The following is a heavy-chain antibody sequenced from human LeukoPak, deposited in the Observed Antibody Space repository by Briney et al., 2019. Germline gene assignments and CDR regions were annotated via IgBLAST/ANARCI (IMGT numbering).Heavy chain of an antibody. D-gene: IGHD6-19*01. CDR2: IKSKTDGGTT. CDR3: TTGEPQWLVPDY. Sequence: PGGSLRLSCAASGFTFSNAWMSWVRQAPGKGLEWVGRIKSKTDGGTTDYAAPVKGRFTISRDDSKNTLYLQMNSLKTEDTAVYYCTTGEPQWLVPDYRGQGTLVTVSS. J-gene: IGHJ4*02. CDR1: GFTFSNAW. V-gene: IGHV3-15*01.